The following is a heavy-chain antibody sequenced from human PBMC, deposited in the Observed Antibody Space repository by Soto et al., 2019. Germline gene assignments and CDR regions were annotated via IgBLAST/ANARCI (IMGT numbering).Heavy chain of an antibody. CDR3: ARAGYCSGGSCLDY. J-gene: IGHJ4*02. CDR1: GGSISSGGYY. V-gene: IGHV4-31*03. Sequence: SETLSLTCTVSGGSISSGGYYWSWIRQHPGKGLEWIGYSYYSGSTYYNPSLKSRVTIAVDTSKNQFSLKLSSVTAADTAGYYCARAGYCSGGSCLDYWGQGTLVTVCS. CDR2: SYYSGST. D-gene: IGHD2-15*01.